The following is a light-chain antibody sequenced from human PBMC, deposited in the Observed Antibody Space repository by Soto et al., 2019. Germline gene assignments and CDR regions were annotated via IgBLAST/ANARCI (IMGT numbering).Light chain of an antibody. J-gene: IGKJ1*01. V-gene: IGKV3-20*01. CDR2: GAS. CDR1: QIVASSS. Sequence: IVLTQSPVTLSFAPGEIATLSCSSSQIVASSSIAWYQQILGQAPRLLIYGASNRATGIPDRFSGSGSGTDFTLTFSRLDPEDFAVYYCQHYGGSQGTFGQGTKVDI. CDR3: QHYGGSQGT.